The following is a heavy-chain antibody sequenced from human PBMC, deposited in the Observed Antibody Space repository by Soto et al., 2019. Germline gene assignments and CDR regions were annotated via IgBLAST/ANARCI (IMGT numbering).Heavy chain of an antibody. D-gene: IGHD4-17*01. V-gene: IGHV3-15*01. CDR1: GFTFTNAW. J-gene: IGHJ1*01. CDR3: TTARGTYGAEYFQH. CDR2: IKSKADGGTT. Sequence: GGSLRLSCAASGFTFTNAWMSWVRQAPGKGLEWVGRIKSKADGGTTDYAAPVKGRFTISRDDSKNTLYLQMNSLKTEDTAVYYCTTARGTYGAEYFQHWGQGTLVTVSS.